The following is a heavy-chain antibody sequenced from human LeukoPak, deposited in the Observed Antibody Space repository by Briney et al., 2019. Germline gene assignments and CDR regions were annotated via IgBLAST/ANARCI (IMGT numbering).Heavy chain of an antibody. D-gene: IGHD3-22*01. CDR1: GGSISSSSYY. V-gene: IGHV4-39*07. CDR3: ASMVMGGYPDY. CDR2: IYYSGST. J-gene: IGHJ4*02. Sequence: SETLSLTCTVSGGSISSSSYYWGWIRQPPGKGLEWIGSIYYSGSTYYNPSLKSRVTISVDTSKNQFSLKLSSVTAADTAVYYCASMVMGGYPDYWGQGTLVTVSS.